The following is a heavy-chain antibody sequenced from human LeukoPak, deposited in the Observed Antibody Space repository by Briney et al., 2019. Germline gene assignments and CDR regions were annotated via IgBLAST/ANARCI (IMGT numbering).Heavy chain of an antibody. CDR1: GFTCSTYG. CDR3: ARDRVYNY. D-gene: IGHD1-14*01. V-gene: IGHV3-13*01. Sequence: PGGSLRLSCSASGFTCSTYGMHGVRQATGRGLEWVSAIGADGKTYYAGSVKGRFTISREDAKNSLYLQMNSLRAEDTAVYYCARDRVYNYWGQGTLVTVS. CDR2: IGADGKT. J-gene: IGHJ4*02.